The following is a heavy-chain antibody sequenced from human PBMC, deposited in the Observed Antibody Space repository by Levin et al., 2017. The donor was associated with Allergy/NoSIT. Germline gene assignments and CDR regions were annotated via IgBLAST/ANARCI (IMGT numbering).Heavy chain of an antibody. CDR3: ATSAYSGYESDY. V-gene: IGHV3-30*03. D-gene: IGHD5-12*01. CDR1: GFTFNNYG. CDR2: ISDDGRIK. Sequence: GGSLRLSCAASGFTFNNYGIHWARQAPGKGLEWVAVISDDGRIKYYADSVKGRFTVSRDNSNNTVFLQMNSLRAEDTAVYYCATSAYSGYESDYWGQGTLVTVSS. J-gene: IGHJ4*02.